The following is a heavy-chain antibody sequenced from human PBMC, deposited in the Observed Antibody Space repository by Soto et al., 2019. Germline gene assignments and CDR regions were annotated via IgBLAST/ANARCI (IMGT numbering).Heavy chain of an antibody. D-gene: IGHD1-20*01. CDR3: ATSEKGYNCAYFDH. J-gene: IGHJ4*02. CDR1: AGSIGYSCYY. Sequence: SELLCDTWSVSAGSIGYSCYYFSCNRQLPGKGLEWIGSVVYTGFTSYKPYLESRVSVSVDKSKNQFSLKVSGVSAADTAVYYCATSEKGYNCAYFDHRGQGAFVTFS. CDR2: VVYTGFT. V-gene: IGHV4-39*01.